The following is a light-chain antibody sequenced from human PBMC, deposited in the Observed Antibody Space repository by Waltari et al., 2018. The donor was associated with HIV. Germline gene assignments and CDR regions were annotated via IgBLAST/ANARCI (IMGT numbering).Light chain of an antibody. CDR2: KAS. CDR3: QQYNSNPLT. Sequence: DIQMTQSPSTLSASVGDRVTITCRASQSISSWLAWYQQKPGKAPKLLIYKASSLRSRVPSRFSGSGSGTEFTLTISSLQPDDFATYFCQQYNSNPLTFGGGTKVEI. CDR1: QSISSW. V-gene: IGKV1-5*03. J-gene: IGKJ4*01.